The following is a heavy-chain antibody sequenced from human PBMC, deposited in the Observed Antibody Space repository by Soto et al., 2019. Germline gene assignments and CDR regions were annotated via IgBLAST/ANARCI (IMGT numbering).Heavy chain of an antibody. CDR1: GFTFSSYS. D-gene: IGHD2-2*01. J-gene: IGHJ6*02. CDR2: ISSSSSYI. CDR3: ARGYCSSTSCYLYPNYSYYGMDV. Sequence: GGSLRLSCAASGFTFSSYSMNWVRQAPGKGLEWVSSISSSSSYIYYADSVKGRFTISRDNAKNSLYLQMNSLRAEDTAVYYCARGYCSSTSCYLYPNYSYYGMDVRGQGTTVTVSS. V-gene: IGHV3-21*01.